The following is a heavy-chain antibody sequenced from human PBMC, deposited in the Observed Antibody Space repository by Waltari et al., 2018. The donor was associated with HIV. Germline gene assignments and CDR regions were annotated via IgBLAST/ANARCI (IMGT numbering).Heavy chain of an antibody. CDR2: INHSGSN. Sequence: QVQLQQWGAGLLKPSETLSLTCAVYGGSFSGYYWSWIRQPPGRGRGWIGEINHSGSNNYNQCLESRVTRSVDTSKNQFSLKLSAVTAADTAVYYCARHWGIGVVPAAMGYFDYWGQGTLVTVSS. J-gene: IGHJ4*02. D-gene: IGHD2-2*01. V-gene: IGHV4-34*01. CDR1: GGSFSGYY. CDR3: ARHWGIGVVPAAMGYFDY.